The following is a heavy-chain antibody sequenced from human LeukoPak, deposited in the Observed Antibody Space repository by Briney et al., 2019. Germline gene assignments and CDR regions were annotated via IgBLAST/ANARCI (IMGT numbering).Heavy chain of an antibody. CDR1: GGPISSSSYY. CDR2: IYYSGST. D-gene: IGHD3-3*01. V-gene: IGHV4-39*07. J-gene: IGHJ6*03. CDR3: ARDHHIGVTIFGVVTPGGYYYMDV. Sequence: SETLSLTCTVSGGPISSSSYYWGWIRQPPGKGLEWIGSIYYSGSTYYNPSLKSRVTISVDTSKNQFSLKLSSVTAADTAVYYCARDHHIGVTIFGVVTPGGYYYMDVWGKGTTVTISS.